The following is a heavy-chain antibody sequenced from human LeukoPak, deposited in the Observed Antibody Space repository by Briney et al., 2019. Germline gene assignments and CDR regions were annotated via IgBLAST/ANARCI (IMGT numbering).Heavy chain of an antibody. D-gene: IGHD6-13*01. CDR3: AREGAVSGENWFDP. J-gene: IGHJ5*02. CDR1: GFTVSRYY. CDR2: IYSGGST. Sequence: PGGSLRLSCAAPGFTVSRYYMSWVRQAPGKGLEWVSVIYSGGSTYYADSVKGRFTISRDNSKNSLYLQMNTLRVEDTAVYYCAREGAVSGENWFDPWGQGTLVTVSS. V-gene: IGHV3-53*01.